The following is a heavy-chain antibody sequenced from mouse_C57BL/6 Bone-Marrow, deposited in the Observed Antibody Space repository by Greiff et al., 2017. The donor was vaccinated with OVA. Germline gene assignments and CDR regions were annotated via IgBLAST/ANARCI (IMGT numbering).Heavy chain of an antibody. J-gene: IGHJ4*01. V-gene: IGHV1-75*01. Sequence: VQLQQSGPELVKPGASVKISCKASGYTFTDYYINWVKQRPGQGLEWIGWIFPGSGSTYYNEKFKGKATLTVDKSSSTAYMLLSSLTAENSAVYFCASYYGSRHYAMDYWGQGTSVTVSS. D-gene: IGHD1-1*01. CDR3: ASYYGSRHYAMDY. CDR2: IFPGSGST. CDR1: GYTFTDYY.